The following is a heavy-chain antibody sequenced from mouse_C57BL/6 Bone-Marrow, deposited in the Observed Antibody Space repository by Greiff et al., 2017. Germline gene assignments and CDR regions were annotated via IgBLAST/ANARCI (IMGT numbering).Heavy chain of an antibody. V-gene: IGHV1-69*01. CDR3: ALPYFDY. CDR1: GYTFTSYW. J-gene: IGHJ2*01. D-gene: IGHD2-12*01. CDR2: IDPSDSYT. Sequence: QVQLQQSGAELVMPGASVKLSCKASGYTFTSYWMHWVKQRPGQGLEWIGEIDPSDSYTNYNQKFKGKSTLTVDKASSTAYMQLSSLTSEDAAVYDCALPYFDYWGQGTTLTVSS.